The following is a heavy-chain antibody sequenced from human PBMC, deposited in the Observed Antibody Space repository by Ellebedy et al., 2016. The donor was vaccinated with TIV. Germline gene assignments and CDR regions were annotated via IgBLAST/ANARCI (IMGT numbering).Heavy chain of an antibody. CDR3: VKGGSVSYHYYYGMDV. J-gene: IGHJ6*02. D-gene: IGHD3-10*01. V-gene: IGHV3-64D*06. CDR1: GFTFSSYA. Sequence: PGGSLRLSCSASGFTFSSYAMHWVRQAPGKGLEYVSAISSNGGSTYYADSVKGRVTISSDNSKTTLYLQMSSLRAEDTAVYYCVKGGSVSYHYYYGMDVWGQGTTVTVSS. CDR2: ISSNGGST.